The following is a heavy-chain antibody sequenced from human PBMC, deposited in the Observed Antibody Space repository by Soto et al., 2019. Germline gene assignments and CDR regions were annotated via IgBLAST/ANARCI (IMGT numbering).Heavy chain of an antibody. J-gene: IGHJ4*02. D-gene: IGHD6-19*01. CDR2: IIPIFGTA. V-gene: IGHV1-69*13. CDR3: ARDRAVAGTGYFDY. Sequence: SVKVSCKASGGTFSSYAISWVRQAPGQGLEWMGGIIPIFGTANYAQKFQGRVTITADESTSTAYMELSSLRSEDTAVYYCARDRAVAGTGYFDYWGQGTLVTVSS. CDR1: GGTFSSYA.